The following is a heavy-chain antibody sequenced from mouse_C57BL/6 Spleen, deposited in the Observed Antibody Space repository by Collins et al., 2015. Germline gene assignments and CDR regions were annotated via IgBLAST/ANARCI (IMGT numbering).Heavy chain of an antibody. Sequence: EVQLQQSGAELVKPGASVKLSCTASGFNIKDTYMHWVKQRPEQGLEWIGRIDPANGNTKYDPKFQGKATITADTSFNTAYLQLSSLTSEDTAVYYCAWTMDYWGQGTSVTVSS. V-gene: IGHV14-3*02. CDR2: IDPANGNT. J-gene: IGHJ4*01. CDR1: GFNIKDTY. CDR3: AWTMDY.